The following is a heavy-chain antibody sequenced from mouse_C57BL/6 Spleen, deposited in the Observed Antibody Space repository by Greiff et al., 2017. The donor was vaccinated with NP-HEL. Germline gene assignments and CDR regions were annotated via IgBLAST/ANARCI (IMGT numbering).Heavy chain of an antibody. CDR2: IDPSDSYT. J-gene: IGHJ4*01. CDR1: GYTFTSYW. Sequence: VQLQESGAELVKPGASVKLSCKASGYTFTSYWMQWVTQRPGQGLEWIGEIDPSDSYTNYNQKFKGKATLTVDTSSSTAYMQLSSLTSEDSAVYYCARGVLLRYAMDYWGQGTSVTVSS. V-gene: IGHV1-50*01. D-gene: IGHD1-1*01. CDR3: ARGVLLRYAMDY.